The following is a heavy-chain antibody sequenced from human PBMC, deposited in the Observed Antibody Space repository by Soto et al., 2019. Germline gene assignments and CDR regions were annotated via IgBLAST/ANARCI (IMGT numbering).Heavy chain of an antibody. CDR2: IYPGDSDT. V-gene: IGHV5-51*01. Sequence: GESLKISCTGSGYTFTTYWIAWVRQMPGVGLEWMGIIYPGDSDTRYSLSFQGQVTISADKSTSTAYLQWSSLKASDTAMYYCARHRILGATRAGIDVWGQGTTVTVS. CDR1: GYTFTTYW. J-gene: IGHJ6*02. CDR3: ARHRILGATRAGIDV. D-gene: IGHD3-3*01.